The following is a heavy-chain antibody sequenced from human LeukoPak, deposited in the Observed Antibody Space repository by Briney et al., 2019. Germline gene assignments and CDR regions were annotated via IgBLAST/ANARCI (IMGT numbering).Heavy chain of an antibody. CDR2: ISYDGSNK. J-gene: IGHJ4*02. CDR1: GFTFSSYA. V-gene: IGHV3-30-3*01. Sequence: PGGSLRLSCAASGFTFSSYAMHWVRQAPGKGLEWVAVISYDGSNKYYVDSVKGRFTISRDNSKNTLYLQMNSLRAEDTAVYYCARELGSITGTTNAGFGYWGQGTLVTVSS. D-gene: IGHD1-20*01. CDR3: ARELGSITGTTNAGFGY.